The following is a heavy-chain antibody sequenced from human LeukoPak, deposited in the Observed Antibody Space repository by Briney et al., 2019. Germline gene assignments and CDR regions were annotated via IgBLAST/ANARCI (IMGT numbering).Heavy chain of an antibody. CDR1: GITLGNYG. J-gene: IGHJ4*02. V-gene: IGHV3-66*01. D-gene: IGHD3-10*01. Sequence: PGGSLRLSCAVSGITLGNYGMSWVRQAPGKGLEWVSVIYSGGSTYYADSVKGRFTISRDNSKNTLYLQMNSLRAEDTAVYYCAREYYGSGNYWGQGTLVTVSS. CDR3: AREYYGSGNY. CDR2: IYSGGST.